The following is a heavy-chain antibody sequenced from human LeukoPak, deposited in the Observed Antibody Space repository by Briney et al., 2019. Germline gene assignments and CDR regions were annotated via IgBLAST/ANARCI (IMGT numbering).Heavy chain of an antibody. J-gene: IGHJ4*02. CDR1: GYSISSGYY. D-gene: IGHD2-2*01. Sequence: PSETLSLTCTVSGYSISSGYYWGWIRQPPGQGLEWIGSIYHSGSTYYNPSLKSRVTISVDTSKNQFSLKLSSVTAADTAVYYCARDRRSEGYCSSTSCSDFDYWGQGTLVTVSS. CDR2: IYHSGST. V-gene: IGHV4-38-2*02. CDR3: ARDRRSEGYCSSTSCSDFDY.